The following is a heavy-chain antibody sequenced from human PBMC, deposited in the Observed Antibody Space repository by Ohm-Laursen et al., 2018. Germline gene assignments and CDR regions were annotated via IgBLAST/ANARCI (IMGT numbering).Heavy chain of an antibody. Sequence: GTLSLTCTVSGASISSYYWSWIRQPAGKGLEWIGRIYASGTTYYNPSLTSRVTMSLDTSKNQFSLKLSSVTAADTAVYYCARYNIGSWFDPWGQGTLVTGSS. D-gene: IGHD6-19*01. V-gene: IGHV4-4*07. CDR2: IYASGTT. J-gene: IGHJ5*02. CDR3: ARYNIGSWFDP. CDR1: GASISSYY.